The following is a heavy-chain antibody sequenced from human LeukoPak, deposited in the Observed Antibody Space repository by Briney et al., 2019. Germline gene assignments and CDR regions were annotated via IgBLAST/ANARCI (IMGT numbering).Heavy chain of an antibody. CDR1: GYTXXXYY. J-gene: IGHJ6*02. CDR3: ARDQTGYYGMDV. D-gene: IGHD3-10*01. CDR2: INPSGGST. Sequence: XVSCXXXGYTXXXYYMHXVRQAPGQGLEWMGIINPSGGSTSYAQKFQGRVTMTRDTSTSTVYMELSSLRSEDTAVYYCARDQTGYYGMDVWGQGTTVTVSS. V-gene: IGHV1-46*01.